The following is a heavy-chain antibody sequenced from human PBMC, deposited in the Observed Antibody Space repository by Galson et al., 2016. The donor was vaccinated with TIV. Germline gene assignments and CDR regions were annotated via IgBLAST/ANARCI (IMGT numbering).Heavy chain of an antibody. CDR2: INWSSAST. V-gene: IGHV3-9*01. CDR1: GFTFGSYI. Sequence: SLRLSCAASGFTFGSYIMHWVRQAPGKGLEWVSGINWSSASTGYAGSVKGRFTISRDNAKNSLYLQMHSLRPEDTALYYCAKGAKDHVYHGMDVWGQGTTVSVSS. J-gene: IGHJ6*02. D-gene: IGHD1-14*01. CDR3: AKGAKDHVYHGMDV.